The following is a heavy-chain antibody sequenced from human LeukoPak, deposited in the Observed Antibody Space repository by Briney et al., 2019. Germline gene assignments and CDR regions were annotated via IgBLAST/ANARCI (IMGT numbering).Heavy chain of an antibody. V-gene: IGHV1-2*06. Sequence: ASVKVSCKASGYTFTGYYMHWVRQAPGQGLEWMGRINPNSGGTNYAQKFQGRVTMTRDTSISTAYMELSRLRSDDTAVYYCARDGRTEWLSHDYWGQGTLVTVSS. CDR1: GYTFTGYY. D-gene: IGHD3-3*01. CDR2: INPNSGGT. CDR3: ARDGRTEWLSHDY. J-gene: IGHJ4*02.